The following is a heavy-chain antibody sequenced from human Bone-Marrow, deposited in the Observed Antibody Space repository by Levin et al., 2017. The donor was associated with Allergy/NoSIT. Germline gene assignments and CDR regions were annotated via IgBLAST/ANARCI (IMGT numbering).Heavy chain of an antibody. J-gene: IGHJ6*02. CDR3: ARGGPYYDFWSEDMDV. CDR1: GGSISSYY. CDR2: IYTSGST. Sequence: SQTLSLTCTVSGGSISSYYWSWIRQPAGKGLEWIGRIYTSGSTNYNPSLKSRVTMSVDTSKNQFSLKLSPVTAADTAVYYCARGGPYYDFWSEDMDVWGQGTTVTVSS. V-gene: IGHV4-4*07. D-gene: IGHD3-3*01.